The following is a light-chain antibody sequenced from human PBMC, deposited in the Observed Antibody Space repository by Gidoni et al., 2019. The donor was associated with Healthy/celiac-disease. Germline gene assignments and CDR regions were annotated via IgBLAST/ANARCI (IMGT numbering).Light chain of an antibody. V-gene: IGKV1-39*01. J-gene: IGKJ1*01. CDR3: QQSYSTQGT. CDR2: AAS. CDR1: QSISSY. Sequence: DIQLTQSPSSLSASVGDKVTITCRASQSISSYLNWYQQKPGKAPKLLIYAASSLQSGVPSRFSGSGSGTDFTLTISSRQPEDFATYYCQQSYSTQGTFGQGTKVEIK.